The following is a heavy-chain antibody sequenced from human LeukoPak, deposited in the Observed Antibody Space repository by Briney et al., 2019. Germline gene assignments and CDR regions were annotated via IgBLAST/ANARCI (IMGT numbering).Heavy chain of an antibody. J-gene: IGHJ4*02. CDR2: IIPILGIA. CDR1: GGTFSSYA. Sequence: ASVKVSCKASGGTFSSYAISWVRQAPGQGLEWMGRIIPILGIANYAQKFQGRVTITADKSPSTAYMELSSLRSEDTAVYYCAREEYYYDSSGYYPHYYFDYWGQGTLVTVSS. V-gene: IGHV1-69*04. CDR3: AREEYYYDSSGYYPHYYFDY. D-gene: IGHD3-22*01.